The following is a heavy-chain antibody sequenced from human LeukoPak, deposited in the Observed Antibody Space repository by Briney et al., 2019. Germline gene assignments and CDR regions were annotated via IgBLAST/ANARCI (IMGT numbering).Heavy chain of an antibody. CDR3: ARERYSSGWYGEVRGPTDY. D-gene: IGHD6-19*01. Sequence: ASVKVSCKASGYTFTSYGISWVRQAPGQGLEWMGWISAYNGNTNYAQKLQGRVTMTTDTSTSTAYMELRSLRSGDTAVYYCARERYSSGWYGEVRGPTDYWGQGTLVTVSS. CDR1: GYTFTSYG. CDR2: ISAYNGNT. V-gene: IGHV1-18*01. J-gene: IGHJ4*02.